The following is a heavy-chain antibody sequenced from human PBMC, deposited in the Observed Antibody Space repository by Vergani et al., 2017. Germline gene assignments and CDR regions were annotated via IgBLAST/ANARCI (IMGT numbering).Heavy chain of an antibody. CDR1: GGTFSSYA. J-gene: IGHJ6*02. V-gene: IGHV1-69*04. CDR3: ARAYYDSSALYHYYGMDV. Sequence: QVQLVQSGAEVKKPGSSVKVSCKASGGTFSSYAISWVRQAPGQGLEWMGRIIPILGIANYAQKFQGRVTITADKSTSTAYMELSSLRSEDTAVYYCARAYYDSSALYHYYGMDVWGQGTTVTVSS. D-gene: IGHD3-22*01. CDR2: IIPILGIA.